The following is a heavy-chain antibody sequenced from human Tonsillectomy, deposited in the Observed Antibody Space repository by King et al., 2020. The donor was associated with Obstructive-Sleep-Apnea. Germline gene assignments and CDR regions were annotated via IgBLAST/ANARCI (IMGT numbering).Heavy chain of an antibody. J-gene: IGHJ4*02. D-gene: IGHD5-12*01. CDR2: INTNTRNP. CDR3: AREWLRLTSFDY. CDR1: GYIFSNHA. Sequence: QLVQSGSELKKPGASVKVSCKASGYIFSNHAMSWVRQAPGQGLEWMGWINTNTRNPTYAQGLTGRFVFSLDTSVTTAYLQISSLKAEDTAVYYCAREWLRLTSFDYWGQGTLVTVSS. V-gene: IGHV7-4-1*02.